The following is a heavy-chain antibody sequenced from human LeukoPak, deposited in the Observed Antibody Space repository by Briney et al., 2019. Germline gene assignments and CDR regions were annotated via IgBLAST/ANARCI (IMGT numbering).Heavy chain of an antibody. CDR2: IYPGDSRT. Sequence: GESLKISCKGSGYTFNNYWIGWVRQMPGKGLEWMGLIYPGDSRTRYTPSFQGHVTISADKSISSAYLQWSSLQASDTAMYYCARHTDGYNPLDFWGQGTLVTVSS. V-gene: IGHV5-51*01. D-gene: IGHD5-24*01. J-gene: IGHJ4*02. CDR1: GYTFNNYW. CDR3: ARHTDGYNPLDF.